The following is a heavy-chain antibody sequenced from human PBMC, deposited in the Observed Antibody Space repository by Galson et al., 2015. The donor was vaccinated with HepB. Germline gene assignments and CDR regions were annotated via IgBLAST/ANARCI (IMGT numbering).Heavy chain of an antibody. D-gene: IGHD4-17*01. CDR2: INWNGGST. CDR1: GFTFDDYG. V-gene: IGHV3-20*04. CDR3: ARVKSYGDYPKGWFDP. Sequence: SLRLSCAASGFTFDDYGMSWVRQAPGKGLEWVSGINWNGGSTGYADSVKGRFTISRDNAKNSLYLQMNSLRAEDTALYYCARVKSYGDYPKGWFDPWGQGTLVTVSS. J-gene: IGHJ5*02.